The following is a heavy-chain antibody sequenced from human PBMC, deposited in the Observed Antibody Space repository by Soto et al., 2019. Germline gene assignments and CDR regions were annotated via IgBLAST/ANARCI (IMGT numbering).Heavy chain of an antibody. Sequence: XGSLRLSCAASGVTFSSYAMHWVRQAPGKGLEWVAVISYDGSNKYYADSVKGRFTISRDNSKNTLYLQMNSLRAEDTAVYYCARDHPGDYYDSSGYNWFDHWGQGPLVTVSS. CDR3: ARDHPGDYYDSSGYNWFDH. V-gene: IGHV3-30-3*01. J-gene: IGHJ5*02. CDR2: ISYDGSNK. CDR1: GVTFSSYA. D-gene: IGHD3-22*01.